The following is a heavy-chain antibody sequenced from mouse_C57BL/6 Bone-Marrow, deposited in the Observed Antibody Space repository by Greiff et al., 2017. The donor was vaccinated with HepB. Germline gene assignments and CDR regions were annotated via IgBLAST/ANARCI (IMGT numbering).Heavy chain of an antibody. CDR1: GFTFSSYA. J-gene: IGHJ2*01. Sequence: EVKLQESGGGLVKPGGSLKLSCAASGFTFSSYAMSWVRQTPEKRLEWVATISDGGSYTYYPDNVKGRFTISRDNAKNNLYLQMSQLKSEDTAMYYCARGRWEYFDYWGQGTTLTVSS. V-gene: IGHV5-4*03. CDR2: ISDGGSYT. D-gene: IGHD4-1*01. CDR3: ARGRWEYFDY.